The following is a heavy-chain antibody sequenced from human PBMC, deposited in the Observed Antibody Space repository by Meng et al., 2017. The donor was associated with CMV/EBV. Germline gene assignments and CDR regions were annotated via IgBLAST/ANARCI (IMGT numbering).Heavy chain of an antibody. CDR1: GFTFDAYA. V-gene: IGHV3-9*01. CDR2: ISWNSGSI. D-gene: IGHD3-10*01. CDR3: AKDLTKGFDGMDV. J-gene: IGHJ6*02. Sequence: GGSLRLSCAASGFTFDAYAMHWVRQAPGKGLEWVSGISWNSGSIGYADSGKGRFTISRDNAKNSLDLQMNSLRAEDTALYYCAKDLTKGFDGMDVWGQGTTVTVSS.